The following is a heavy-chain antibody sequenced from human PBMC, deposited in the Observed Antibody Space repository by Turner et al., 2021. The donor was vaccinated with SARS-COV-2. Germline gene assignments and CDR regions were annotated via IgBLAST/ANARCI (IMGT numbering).Heavy chain of an antibody. CDR1: GITFSSHG. J-gene: IGHJ3*02. CDR3: ARLDDSGHWGAFDI. D-gene: IGHD3-22*01. CDR2: IWNDGSQK. Sequence: QVQLVESGGGVVQPGRSLRLSCAASGITFSSHGMHWVRQAQGKGLEWVEVIWNDGSQKYYADSVKGRFTISRDNSKNMLYLQMNSLRAEDTAVYYCARLDDSGHWGAFDIWGQGTMVTVSS. V-gene: IGHV3-33*01.